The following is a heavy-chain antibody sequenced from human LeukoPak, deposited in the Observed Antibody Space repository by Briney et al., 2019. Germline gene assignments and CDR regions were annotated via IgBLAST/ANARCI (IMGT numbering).Heavy chain of an antibody. V-gene: IGHV1-8*01. J-gene: IGHJ3*02. CDR1: GYTFTSYD. D-gene: IGHD3-22*01. CDR3: ARPRRTYYYDSDAFDI. CDR2: MNPNSDNT. Sequence: ASVKVSCKASGYTFTSYDINWVRQATGQGLEWMGWMNPNSDNTGYAQKFQGRVTMTRNTSISTAYMELSSLRSEDTAVYYCARPRRTYYYDSDAFDIWGQGTMVTVSS.